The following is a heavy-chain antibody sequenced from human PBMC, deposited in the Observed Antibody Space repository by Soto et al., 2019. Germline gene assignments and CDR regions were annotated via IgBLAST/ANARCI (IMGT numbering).Heavy chain of an antibody. CDR1: GYTFTSYG. Sequence: ASVKVSCKASGYTFTSYGIAWVRQAPGQGLEWMGWISSFNGNTNYAQKVQDRVTMTTGRSASTTYMELRSLKSDDTAVYYCARGPRYCSTSICFSGATWFDPGG. CDR2: ISSFNGNT. D-gene: IGHD2-2*01. J-gene: IGHJ5*02. CDR3: ARGPRYCSTSICFSGATWFDP. V-gene: IGHV1-18*01.